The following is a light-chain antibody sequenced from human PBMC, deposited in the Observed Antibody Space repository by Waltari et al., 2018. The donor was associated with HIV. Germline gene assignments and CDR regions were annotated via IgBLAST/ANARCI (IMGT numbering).Light chain of an antibody. CDR3: GTWDSSVSAGV. J-gene: IGLJ2*01. CDR1: TSNIGKNF. V-gene: IGLV1-51*01. CDR2: DNN. Sequence: QSVLTQPPSVSAAPGQKVTFSCSGSTSNIGKNFVSWYQQLPEAAPKLIIYDNNKRPSGVPDRLSGSKSATSATLAITGRQTGDEADYYCGTWDSSVSAGVFGGGTKLTVL.